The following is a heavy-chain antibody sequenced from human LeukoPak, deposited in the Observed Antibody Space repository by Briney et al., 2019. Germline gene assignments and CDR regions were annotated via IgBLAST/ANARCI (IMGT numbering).Heavy chain of an antibody. CDR2: ISTYNGNT. Sequence: ASVKVSCKTSGYTSTSYGISWVRQAPGQGLEWMGWISTYNGNTNYAQKLQGRVTMTTDTSTTTAYMELRSLRSDDSAVYYCARRGGQLWPLDYWGQGTLVTVSS. CDR3: ARRGGQLWPLDY. CDR1: GYTSTSYG. D-gene: IGHD5-18*01. J-gene: IGHJ4*02. V-gene: IGHV1-18*04.